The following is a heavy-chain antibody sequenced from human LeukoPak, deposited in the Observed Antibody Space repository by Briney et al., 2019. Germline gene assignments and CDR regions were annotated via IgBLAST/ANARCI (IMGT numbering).Heavy chain of an antibody. J-gene: IGHJ4*02. CDR3: ASRKLGNDY. Sequence: KPSETLSLTCAVYGGSFSGYYWSWIRQPPGKGLEGIGEINHSGSTNYNPSLKSRLTISVDTSKNQFSLKLSSVTAADTAVYYCASRKLGNDYWGQGTLVTVSS. CDR2: INHSGST. D-gene: IGHD7-27*01. V-gene: IGHV4-34*01. CDR1: GGSFSGYY.